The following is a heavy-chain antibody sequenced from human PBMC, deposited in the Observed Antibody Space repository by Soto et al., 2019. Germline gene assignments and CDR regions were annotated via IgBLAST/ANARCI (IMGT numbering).Heavy chain of an antibody. CDR2: ISGSGGST. V-gene: IGHV3-23*01. Sequence: GGSLRLSCAASRFTFSSYAMSWVRQAPGKGLEWVSAISGSGGSTYYADSVKGRFTISRDNSKNTLYLQMNSLRAEDTAVYYCAKNQAITMVRRDLYYFDYWGQGTLVTVSS. CDR1: RFTFSSYA. CDR3: AKNQAITMVRRDLYYFDY. J-gene: IGHJ4*02. D-gene: IGHD3-10*01.